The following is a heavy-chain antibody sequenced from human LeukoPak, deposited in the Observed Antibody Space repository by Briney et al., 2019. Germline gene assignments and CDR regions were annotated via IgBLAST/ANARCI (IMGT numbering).Heavy chain of an antibody. J-gene: IGHJ5*02. CDR3: ARVDCSSTSCYIWFDP. D-gene: IGHD2-2*02. Sequence: PGGSLRLSCAASGFTFSSYWMPWVRQAPGKGLVWVSRVNRDGSSTNYADSVKGRFTISRDNAKNTVYLQMNSLRAEDTAVYYCARVDCSSTSCYIWFDPWGQGTLVTVSS. CDR2: VNRDGSST. V-gene: IGHV3-74*01. CDR1: GFTFSSYW.